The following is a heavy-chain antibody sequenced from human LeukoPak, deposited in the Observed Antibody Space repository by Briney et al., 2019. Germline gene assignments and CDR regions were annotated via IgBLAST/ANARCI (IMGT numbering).Heavy chain of an antibody. D-gene: IGHD6-6*01. Sequence: GESLKISCKGSGYSFTSYWISWVRQMPGKGLEWMGRIDPSDSYANYSPSFQGHVTISADKSTSTAYLQWSSLKASDTAMYYCARIASYSSSHEFDYWGQGTLVTVSS. J-gene: IGHJ4*02. CDR1: GYSFTSYW. CDR3: ARIASYSSSHEFDY. CDR2: IDPSDSYA. V-gene: IGHV5-10-1*01.